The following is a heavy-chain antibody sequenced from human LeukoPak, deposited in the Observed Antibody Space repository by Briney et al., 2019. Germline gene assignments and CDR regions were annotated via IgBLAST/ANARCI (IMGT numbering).Heavy chain of an antibody. CDR2: ISGSGGST. CDR1: GFTFSSYA. CDR3: AKQSTYSGYFDY. Sequence: TGGSLRLSCVASGFTFSSYAMGWVRQAPGKGLEWVSAISGSGGSTYYADSVKGRFTISRDNSKNTLYLQMNSLRAEDTAVYYCAKQSTYSGYFDYWGQGTLVTVSS. V-gene: IGHV3-23*01. J-gene: IGHJ4*02. D-gene: IGHD1-26*01.